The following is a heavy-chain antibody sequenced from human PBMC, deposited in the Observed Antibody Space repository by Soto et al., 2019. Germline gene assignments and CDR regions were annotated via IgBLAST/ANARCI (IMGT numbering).Heavy chain of an antibody. CDR2: ISSTTNYI. J-gene: IGHJ4*02. CDR1: GFTYTRYS. CDR3: ARESEDLTSNFDY. V-gene: IGHV3-21*06. Sequence: PGGSLRLSCAASGFTYTRYSMNWVRQAPGKGLEWVSSISSTTNYIYYGDSMKGRFTISRDNAKNSLYLEMNSLRAEDTAVYYCARESEDLTSNFDYWGQGTLVTVSS.